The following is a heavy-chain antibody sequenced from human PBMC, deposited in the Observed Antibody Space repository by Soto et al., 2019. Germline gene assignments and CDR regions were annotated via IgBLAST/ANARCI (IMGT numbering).Heavy chain of an antibody. CDR2: ISSTTNYI. J-gene: IGHJ4*02. CDR1: GFTYTRYS. CDR3: ARESEDLTSNFDY. V-gene: IGHV3-21*06. Sequence: PGGSLRLSCAASGFTYTRYSMNWVRQAPGKGLEWVSSISSTTNYIYYGDSMKGRFTISRDNAKNSLYLEMNSLRAEDTAVYYCARESEDLTSNFDYWGQGTLVTVSS.